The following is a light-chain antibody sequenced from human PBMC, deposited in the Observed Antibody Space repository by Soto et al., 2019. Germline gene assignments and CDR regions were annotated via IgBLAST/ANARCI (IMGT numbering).Light chain of an antibody. CDR2: AAS. V-gene: IGKV1-27*01. J-gene: IGKJ4*01. CDR3: QTYDHAPLT. CDR1: QGIGNN. Sequence: DIQMTQSPSSLSASVGDRVTITCRASQGIGNNLAWYQQRPGKVPKLLIYAASTLQSGAPSRFSGSGSGPDFTLTISSLQPEDVAAYYCQTYDHAPLTFGGGTKVEIK.